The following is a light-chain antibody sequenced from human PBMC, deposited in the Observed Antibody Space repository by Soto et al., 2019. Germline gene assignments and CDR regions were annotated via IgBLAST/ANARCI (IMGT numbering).Light chain of an antibody. CDR2: DAS. CDR3: QQRTNWPPT. J-gene: IGKJ1*01. V-gene: IGKV3-11*01. CDR1: QSVRSY. Sequence: EIVLTQSPATLSLSPGERATLSCRASQSVRSYLVWYQQKPGQAPRLLIYDASNRATGIPARFSGSGSGTDFTLTISSLEPEDFAVYYCQQRTNWPPTFGQGTKGEIK.